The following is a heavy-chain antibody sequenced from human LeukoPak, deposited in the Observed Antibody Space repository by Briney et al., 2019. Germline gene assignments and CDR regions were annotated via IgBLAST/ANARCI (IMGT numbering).Heavy chain of an antibody. Sequence: PSHTVSLTCTVSGCSFSSGGFYWSWLRQHPGKGLEGFGYLYYSGSTYYNPSLKSRVTISVDTSKNQFSLKLSSVTAADTAVYYCARVAAESSSSFDYWGQGTLVTVSS. CDR3: ARVAAESSSSFDY. D-gene: IGHD6-6*01. V-gene: IGHV4-31*03. J-gene: IGHJ4*02. CDR1: GCSFSSGGFY. CDR2: LYYSGST.